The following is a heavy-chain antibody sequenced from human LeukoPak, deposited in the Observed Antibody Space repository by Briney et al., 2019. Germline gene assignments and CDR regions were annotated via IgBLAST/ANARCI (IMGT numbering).Heavy chain of an antibody. CDR3: ARESLNSSSWDNWFDP. J-gene: IGHJ5*02. D-gene: IGHD6-13*01. Sequence: GGSLRLSCAASGFTFSSYNMHWVRQAPGKGLEWVAHIRYDGSDKSYADSVKGRFTVSRDNSKNTLYLHMTSLRSEDTAVYYCARESLNSSSWDNWFDPWGQGTLVTVSS. V-gene: IGHV3-30*02. CDR2: IRYDGSDK. CDR1: GFTFSSYN.